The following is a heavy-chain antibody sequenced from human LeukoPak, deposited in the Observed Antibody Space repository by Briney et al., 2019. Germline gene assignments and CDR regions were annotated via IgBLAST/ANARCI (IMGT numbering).Heavy chain of an antibody. J-gene: IGHJ3*01. CDR1: GYTFTNYP. CDR3: AREHPDYHGFDF. Sequence: ASVKVSCKASGYTFTNYPKHWVRQAPGQGLEWMGVIFPGGVTEYAQKFQGRVTVTRDTSTRTVYMELSSLRSDDTAVYYCAREHPDYHGFDFWGQGTMLSVSS. V-gene: IGHV1-46*01. CDR2: IFPGGVT. D-gene: IGHD4-11*01.